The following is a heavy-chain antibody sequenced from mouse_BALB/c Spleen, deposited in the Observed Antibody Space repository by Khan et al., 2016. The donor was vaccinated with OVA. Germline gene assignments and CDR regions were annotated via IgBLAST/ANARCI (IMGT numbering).Heavy chain of an antibody. CDR3: ARGNYYGYYCDY. CDR2: ISYSGVT. D-gene: IGHD1-1*01. CDR1: GYSITSGYA. J-gene: IGHJ2*01. Sequence: QLEESGPGLVKPSQSLSLTCTVTGYSITSGYAGNWIRQFPGNKLEWMGYISYSGVTSYTPSLKRRLSITRDPSKNQLFLQLNSVTTEDTATYYCARGNYYGYYCDYWGQGTTLTVSS. V-gene: IGHV3-2*02.